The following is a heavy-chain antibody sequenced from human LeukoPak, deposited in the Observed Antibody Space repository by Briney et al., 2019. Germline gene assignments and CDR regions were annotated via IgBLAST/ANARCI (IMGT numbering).Heavy chain of an antibody. CDR2: IYYSGST. J-gene: IGHJ4*02. CDR1: GGSISSYY. V-gene: IGHV4-59*01. CDR3: ARVRGNGWLFDY. D-gene: IGHD6-19*01. Sequence: SETLSLTCTVSGGSISSYYWSWLRQPPGKGLEWIGYIYYSGSTNYNPSLKSRVTISVDTSKNQFSLKLSSVTAADTAVYYCARVRGNGWLFDYWGQGTLVTVSS.